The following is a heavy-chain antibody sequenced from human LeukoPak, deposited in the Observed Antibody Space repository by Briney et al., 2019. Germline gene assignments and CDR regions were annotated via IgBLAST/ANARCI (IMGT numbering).Heavy chain of an antibody. CDR1: GFTFSSYE. V-gene: IGHV3-48*03. CDR2: ISSSGSTI. D-gene: IGHD5-24*01. Sequence: GGSLRLSCAASGFTFSSYEMNWVRQAPGKGLEWVSYISSSGSTIYYADSVKGRFTISRDNAKNSLYLRMNSLRAEDTAVYYCARDLGWLQLRGFDPWGQGTLVTVSS. CDR3: ARDLGWLQLRGFDP. J-gene: IGHJ5*02.